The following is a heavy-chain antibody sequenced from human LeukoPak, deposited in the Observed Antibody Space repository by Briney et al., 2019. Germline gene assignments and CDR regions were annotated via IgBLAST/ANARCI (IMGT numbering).Heavy chain of an antibody. CDR3: ARDSGEFCSSSSCFAVDY. Sequence: GGSLRLSCAASGFTFSSYAMHWVRQAPGKGLEWVAVISYDGSNKYYADSVKGRFTISRDNSKNTLYLQMNSLRAEDTAVYYCARDSGEFCSSSSCFAVDYWGQGTLLTVSS. CDR2: ISYDGSNK. D-gene: IGHD2-2*01. CDR1: GFTFSSYA. J-gene: IGHJ4*02. V-gene: IGHV3-30-3*01.